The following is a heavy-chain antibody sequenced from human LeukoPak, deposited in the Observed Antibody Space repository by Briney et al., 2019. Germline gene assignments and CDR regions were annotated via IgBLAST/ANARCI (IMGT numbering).Heavy chain of an antibody. CDR2: ISTYNGDT. D-gene: IGHD3-22*01. V-gene: IGHV1-18*01. Sequence: ASVKVSCKASGYTFTSYGIFWVRQAPGQGLEWMGWISTYNGDTNYAQNLQGRVTMTTDTSTSTAYMELRSLRSDDTAVYYCARDLRLSSSYYYDSSGYSYYFDYWGQGTLVTVSS. CDR1: GYTFTSYG. J-gene: IGHJ4*02. CDR3: ARDLRLSSSYYYDSSGYSYYFDY.